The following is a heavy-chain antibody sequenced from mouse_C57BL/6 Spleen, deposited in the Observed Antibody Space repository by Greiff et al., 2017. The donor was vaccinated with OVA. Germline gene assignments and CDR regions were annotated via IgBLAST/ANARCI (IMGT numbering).Heavy chain of an antibody. D-gene: IGHD2-5*01. CDR3: ARGGVTTYFDY. CDR2: IWSGGST. Sequence: VQRVESGPGLVQPSQSLSITCTVSGFSLTSYGVHWVRQSPGKGLEWLGVIWSGGSTDYNAAFISRLSISKDNSKSQVFFKMNSLQADDTAIYYCARGGVTTYFDYWGQGTTLTVSS. V-gene: IGHV2-2*01. CDR1: GFSLTSYG. J-gene: IGHJ2*01.